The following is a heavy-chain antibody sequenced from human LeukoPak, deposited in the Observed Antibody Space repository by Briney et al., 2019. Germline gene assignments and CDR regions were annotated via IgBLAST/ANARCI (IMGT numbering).Heavy chain of an antibody. CDR3: ARGLYDYYFDY. J-gene: IGHJ4*02. CDR2: IYYSGST. D-gene: IGHD3-3*01. V-gene: IGHV4-59*12. Sequence: SETLSLTCTVSGGSISSYYWSWIRQPPGKGLEWIGYIYYSGSTNYNPSLKSRVTMSVDTSKTQFSLKLRSVTAADTAVYYCARGLYDYYFDYWGQGTLVTVSS. CDR1: GGSISSYY.